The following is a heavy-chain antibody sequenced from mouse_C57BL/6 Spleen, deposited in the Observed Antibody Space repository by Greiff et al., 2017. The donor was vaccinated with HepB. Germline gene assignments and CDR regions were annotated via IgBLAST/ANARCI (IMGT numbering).Heavy chain of an antibody. CDR1: GYTFTTYP. V-gene: IGHV1-47*01. CDR3: ARLGRGGPWFAY. Sequence: LVESGAELVKPGASVKMSCKASGYTFTTYPIEWMKQNHGKSLEWIGNFHPYNDDTNYNEKFKSKATLTVDKSSSTAYMQLSSLTSEDSAVYYCARLGRGGPWFAYWGQGTLVTVSA. J-gene: IGHJ3*01. CDR2: FHPYNDDT.